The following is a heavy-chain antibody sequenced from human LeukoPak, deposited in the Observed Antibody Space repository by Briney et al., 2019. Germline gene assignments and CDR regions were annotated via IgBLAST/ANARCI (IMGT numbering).Heavy chain of an antibody. CDR1: DVSFSGYY. CDR3: ARSRLFAARYYDL. D-gene: IGHD3-10*02. CDR2: INDRGSA. J-gene: IGHJ2*01. Sequence: SETLSLTCAVYDVSFSGYYWSWIRQTPGKGLEWIGEINDRGSANYNPSLKTQVTISLDTSKNQFSLRLSPVTAADTALYYCARSRLFAARYYDLWGRGTHVTVSS. V-gene: IGHV4-34*01.